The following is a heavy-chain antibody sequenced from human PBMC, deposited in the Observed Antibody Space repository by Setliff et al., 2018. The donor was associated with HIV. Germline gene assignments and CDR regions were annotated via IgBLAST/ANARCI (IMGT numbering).Heavy chain of an antibody. D-gene: IGHD6-13*01. CDR2: IDYSGSA. Sequence: PSETLSLTCTVSGGSIRSSDYYWGRIRQPPGKGLEWIGSIDYSGSAYYNPSLKSRVTISADTSKNQISLNLSSVTAADTAVYYCPLTSTWYYYHYYGVDVWGQGTTVTVSS. CDR3: PLTSTWYYYHYYGVDV. CDR1: GGSIRSSDYY. V-gene: IGHV4-39*07. J-gene: IGHJ6*02.